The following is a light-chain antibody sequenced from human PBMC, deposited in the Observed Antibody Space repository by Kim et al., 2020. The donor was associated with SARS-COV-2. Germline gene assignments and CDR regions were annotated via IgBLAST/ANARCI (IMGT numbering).Light chain of an antibody. CDR1: SLRRYY. V-gene: IGLV3-19*01. CDR2: GRN. Sequence: SSELTQDPAVSVALGQTVRITCQGDSLRRYYATWYQQKPRQAPVLVIYGRNNRPSGIPDRISGSTSGNTASLTISGAQAEDEADFYCQSRDSGGNVVFGGGTKLTVL. J-gene: IGLJ2*01. CDR3: QSRDSGGNVV.